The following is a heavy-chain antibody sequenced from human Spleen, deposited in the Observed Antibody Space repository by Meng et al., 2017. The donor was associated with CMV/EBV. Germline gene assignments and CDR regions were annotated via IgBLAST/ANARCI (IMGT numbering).Heavy chain of an antibody. D-gene: IGHD2-2*02. CDR1: NSHS. V-gene: IGHV3-30-3*01. Sequence: NSHSLTCVRQAPGKGLEWVAVISYDGSNKYYADSVRGRFTISRDSSEPTLFLQMNSLRDEDTAVYYCARDGGYCSRTSCYTRWFDPWGQGTLVTVSS. CDR2: ISYDGSNK. CDR3: ARDGGYCSRTSCYTRWFDP. J-gene: IGHJ5*02.